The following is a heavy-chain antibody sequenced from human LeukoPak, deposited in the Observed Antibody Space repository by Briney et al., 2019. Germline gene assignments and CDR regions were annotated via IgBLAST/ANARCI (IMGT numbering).Heavy chain of an antibody. CDR3: ARDREDYGDSSGLGY. Sequence: GASVKVSCKASGFTFTSYGISWVRQAPGQGLEWMGWISAYNGNTNYAQKRQGRVTMTTDTSTSTAYMELRSLRSDDTAVYYCARDREDYGDSSGLGYWGQGTLVTVSS. J-gene: IGHJ4*02. D-gene: IGHD4-17*01. V-gene: IGHV1-18*01. CDR2: ISAYNGNT. CDR1: GFTFTSYG.